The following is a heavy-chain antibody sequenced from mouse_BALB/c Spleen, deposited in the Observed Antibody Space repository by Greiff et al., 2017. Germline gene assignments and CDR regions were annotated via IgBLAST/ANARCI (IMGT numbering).Heavy chain of an antibody. D-gene: IGHD3-3*01. J-gene: IGHJ4*01. CDR2: IDPANGNT. Sequence: EVKLMESGAELVKPGASVKLSCTASGFNIKDTYMHWVKQRPEQGLEWIGRIDPANGNTKYDPKFQGKATITADTSSNTAYLQLSSLTSEDTAVYYCARGWDYAMDYWGQGTSVTVSS. CDR3: ARGWDYAMDY. V-gene: IGHV14-3*02. CDR1: GFNIKDTY.